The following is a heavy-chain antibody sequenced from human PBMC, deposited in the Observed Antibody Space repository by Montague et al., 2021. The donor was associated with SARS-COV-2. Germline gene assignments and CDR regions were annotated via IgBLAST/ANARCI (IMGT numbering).Heavy chain of an antibody. CDR1: GGSISSGGYY. CDR2: IYYSGST. V-gene: IGHV4-39*01. D-gene: IGHD6-19*01. CDR3: ATTGSPTTVAGPFDY. J-gene: IGHJ4*02. Sequence: SETLSLTCTVSGGSISSGGYYWDWIRQPPGMGLEWIGTIYYSGSTXYNPSLKSRVTISVDTSRNQFSLKVSSVTAADTAVYYCATTGSPTTVAGPFDYWGQGTPVTVSS.